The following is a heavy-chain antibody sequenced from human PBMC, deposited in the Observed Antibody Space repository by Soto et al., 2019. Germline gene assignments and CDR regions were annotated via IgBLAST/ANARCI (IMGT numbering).Heavy chain of an antibody. V-gene: IGHV1-69*12. Sequence: QVQLVQSGAEVKKLGSSVKVSCKASGGTFSSYAISWVRQAPGQGLEWMGGIIPIFGTANYAQKFQGRVTITADESTSTAYMELSSLRSEDTAVYYCAGPPELTRIYYYYGMDVWGQGTTVTVSS. CDR1: GGTFSSYA. J-gene: IGHJ6*02. CDR3: AGPPELTRIYYYYGMDV. CDR2: IIPIFGTA. D-gene: IGHD1-7*01.